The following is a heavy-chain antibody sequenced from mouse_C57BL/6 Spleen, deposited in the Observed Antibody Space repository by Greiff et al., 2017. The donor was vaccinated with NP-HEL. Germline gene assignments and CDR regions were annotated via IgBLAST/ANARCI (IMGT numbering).Heavy chain of an antibody. CDR1: GYSFTSGYY. CDR3: ARDWAGYSNYLYYFDY. Sequence: EVQLQQSGPGLVKPSQSLSLTCSVTGYSFTSGYYWYWIRQPPGNQLEWMGFISYDGSNNYNPSLKNRISITRDPSTNQFFLKLNLVTTDDTAAYYCARDWAGYSNYLYYFDYWGQGTTLTVSS. V-gene: IGHV3-6*01. CDR2: ISYDGSN. D-gene: IGHD2-5*01. J-gene: IGHJ2*01.